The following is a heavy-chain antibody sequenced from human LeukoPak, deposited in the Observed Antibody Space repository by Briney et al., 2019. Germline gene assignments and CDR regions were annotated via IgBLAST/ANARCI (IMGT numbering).Heavy chain of an antibody. V-gene: IGHV3-21*01. CDR1: GFTFKHYT. CDR2: ISSNRSYI. Sequence: PGGSLRLSCAASGFTFKHYTMNWVRQAPGKGLEWVSFISSNRSYIYYADSVKGRFTISRDNAKNSLSLQMNSLRANDTAVYYCARGTDWTDYYGMDVWGQGTTVTVSS. D-gene: IGHD1-1*01. CDR3: ARGTDWTDYYGMDV. J-gene: IGHJ6*02.